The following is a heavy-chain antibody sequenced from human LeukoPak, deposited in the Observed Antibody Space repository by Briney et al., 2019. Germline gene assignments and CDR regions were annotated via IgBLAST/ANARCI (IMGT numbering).Heavy chain of an antibody. V-gene: IGHV1-2*06. J-gene: IGHJ4*02. Sequence: GASVKVSCKASGYTFTGYYMHWVRQAPGQGLEWMGRINPNSGGTNYAQKFQGRVTMTRDTSISTAHMELSRLRSDDTAVYYCARVDAYFTEYYDFWSGYPNSFDYWGQGTLVTVSS. D-gene: IGHD3-3*01. CDR3: ARVDAYFTEYYDFWSGYPNSFDY. CDR2: INPNSGGT. CDR1: GYTFTGYY.